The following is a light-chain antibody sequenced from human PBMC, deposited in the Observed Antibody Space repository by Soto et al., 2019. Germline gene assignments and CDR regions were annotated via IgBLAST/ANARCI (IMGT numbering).Light chain of an antibody. CDR1: QGISTW. Sequence: DIQMTQSPSSVSASVGDRITITCRASQGISTWLAWHQQKPGKAPKLLIYSASGLQSGVPSRFSGSGSGTDFTLTISSLQPEDFATYFCQQGSSFPLTFGGGTKVDIK. CDR3: QQGSSFPLT. V-gene: IGKV1-12*01. J-gene: IGKJ4*01. CDR2: SAS.